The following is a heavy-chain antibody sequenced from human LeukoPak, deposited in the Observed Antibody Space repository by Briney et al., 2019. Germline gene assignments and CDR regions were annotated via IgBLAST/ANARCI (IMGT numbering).Heavy chain of an antibody. CDR2: ISDNSRTI. J-gene: IGHJ2*01. V-gene: IGHV3-48*01. D-gene: IGHD4-17*01. CDR3: TRPYEDYDRYFDL. Sequence: GGSLRLSCEASGFTFSSNSMDWVRQAPGKGLEWVSYISDNSRTIYYADSVKGRFTISRDNAKNSLFLQMNSLKTEDTAVYYCTRPYEDYDRYFDLWGRGTLVTVSS. CDR1: GFTFSSNS.